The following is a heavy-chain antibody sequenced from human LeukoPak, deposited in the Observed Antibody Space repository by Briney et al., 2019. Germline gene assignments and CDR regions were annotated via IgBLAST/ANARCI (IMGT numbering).Heavy chain of an antibody. Sequence: KPSETLSLTCTVSGGSISSYYWSWIRQPPGKGLEWIGYIYYSGSTNYNPSLKSRVTISVDTSKNQFSLKLSSVTAADTAVYYCARITYYDILTGYFYYYGMDVWGQGTTVTVSS. V-gene: IGHV4-59*12. CDR1: GGSISSYY. CDR2: IYYSGST. D-gene: IGHD3-9*01. J-gene: IGHJ6*02. CDR3: ARITYYDILTGYFYYYGMDV.